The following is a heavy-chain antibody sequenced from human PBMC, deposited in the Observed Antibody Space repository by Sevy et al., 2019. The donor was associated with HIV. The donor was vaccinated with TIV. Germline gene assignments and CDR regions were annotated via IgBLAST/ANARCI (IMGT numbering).Heavy chain of an antibody. J-gene: IGHJ4*02. D-gene: IGHD1-20*01. Sequence: SETLSLTCTVSGGSISGYYWSRIRQPPRKGLEWIGYISYSWSTNYNPSLKSRVTISVDTSKNEFSLKLSSVTAADTAVYYCARSRVITGTFDYWGQGTLVTVSS. CDR1: GGSISGYY. CDR2: ISYSWST. CDR3: ARSRVITGTFDY. V-gene: IGHV4-59*01.